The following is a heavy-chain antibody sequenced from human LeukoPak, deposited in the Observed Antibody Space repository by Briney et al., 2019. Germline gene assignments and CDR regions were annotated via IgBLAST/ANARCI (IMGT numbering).Heavy chain of an antibody. J-gene: IGHJ6*03. Sequence: PSETLSLTCTVSGGSISSFYWSWIRQPPGKGLEWIGYMYYSGSTNYNPSLKSRVTISVDTSKNQFSLKLSSVTAADTAVYYCARVKRSATVTPGGYYYYMDVWGKGTTVTVSS. D-gene: IGHD4-17*01. CDR1: GGSISSFY. CDR2: MYYSGST. V-gene: IGHV4-59*01. CDR3: ARVKRSATVTPGGYYYYMDV.